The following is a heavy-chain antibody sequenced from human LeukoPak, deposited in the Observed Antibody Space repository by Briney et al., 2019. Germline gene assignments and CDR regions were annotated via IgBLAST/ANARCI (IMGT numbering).Heavy chain of an antibody. CDR1: GGSISSYY. Sequence: SETLSLTCTVSGGSISSYYWSWIRQPPGKGLEWIGYIYYSGSTNYNPSLKSRVTISVDTSKNQFSPKLSSVTAADTAVYYCARMDGYCSGGSCYSGSYFVDYWGQGTLVTVSS. J-gene: IGHJ4*02. CDR3: ARMDGYCSGGSCYSGSYFVDY. D-gene: IGHD2-15*01. CDR2: IYYSGST. V-gene: IGHV4-59*01.